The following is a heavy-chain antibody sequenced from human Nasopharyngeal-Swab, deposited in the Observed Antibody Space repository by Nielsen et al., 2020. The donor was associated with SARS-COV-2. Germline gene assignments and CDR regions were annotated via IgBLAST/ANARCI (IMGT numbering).Heavy chain of an antibody. J-gene: IGHJ4*02. Sequence: GESLKISCAASGFTFSSYWMSWVRQAPGKGLEWVANIKQDGSEKYYVDSVKGRFTISRDNAKNSLYPQMNSLRAEDTAVYYCARAGVGSGSYYWSWGQGTLVTVSS. CDR3: ARAGVGSGSYYWS. V-gene: IGHV3-7*01. CDR2: IKQDGSEK. D-gene: IGHD3-10*01. CDR1: GFTFSSYW.